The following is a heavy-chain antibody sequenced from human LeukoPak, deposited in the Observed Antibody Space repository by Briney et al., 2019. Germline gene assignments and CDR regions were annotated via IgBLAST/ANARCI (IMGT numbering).Heavy chain of an antibody. J-gene: IGHJ6*02. CDR3: AREISGGMDV. Sequence: GGSLRLSCAASGFTFSDYYMTWIRQAPGKGLEWVSYISSSGNTIYYADSVKGRFTISRDSAKNSLYLQMNSLRAEDTAIYYCAREISGGMDVWGQGATVTVSS. CDR1: GFTFSDYY. V-gene: IGHV3-11*01. CDR2: ISSSGNTI.